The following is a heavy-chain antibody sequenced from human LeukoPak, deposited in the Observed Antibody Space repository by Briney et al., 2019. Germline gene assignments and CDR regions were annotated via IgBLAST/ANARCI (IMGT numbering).Heavy chain of an antibody. CDR1: GGSISSSY. CDR3: ARSRGPDI. J-gene: IGHJ3*02. Sequence: PSETLSLTCTVSGGSISSSYWTWIRQPPGKGLDWIGNIYYSGSTNYNPSLKSRVTISVDTSKNQFSLRLSSVTAADTAIYYCARSRGPDIWGQGTMVTVSS. V-gene: IGHV4-59*01. D-gene: IGHD3/OR15-3a*01. CDR2: IYYSGST.